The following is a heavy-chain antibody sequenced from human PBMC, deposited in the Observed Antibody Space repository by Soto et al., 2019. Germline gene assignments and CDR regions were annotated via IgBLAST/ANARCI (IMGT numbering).Heavy chain of an antibody. D-gene: IGHD2-15*01. V-gene: IGHV3-30*18. CDR3: AKDMESIVVVVAATPVSYYFDY. CDR1: GFTFSRYG. J-gene: IGHJ4*02. Sequence: ESGGGVVQPGRSLRLSCAASGFTFSRYGMHWVRQAPGKGLEWVAVISYDGSNKYYADSVKGRFTISRDNSKNTLYLQMNSLRAEDTAVYYCAKDMESIVVVVAATPVSYYFDYWGQGTLVTVSS. CDR2: ISYDGSNK.